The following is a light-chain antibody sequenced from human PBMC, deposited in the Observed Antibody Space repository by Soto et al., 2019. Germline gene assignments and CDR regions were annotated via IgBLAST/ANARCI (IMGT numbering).Light chain of an antibody. CDR2: AAS. CDR3: QQTNNFPLT. J-gene: IGKJ5*01. Sequence: DIQMTPSPSSVSASVVDRVTITCRASQDIRDWLAWYQQKPGKAPELLIYAASSLQSGVPSRFSGGGSGTDFTLTISSLQPEDFATYYCQQTNNFPLTFGQGTRLEIK. V-gene: IGKV1-12*01. CDR1: QDIRDW.